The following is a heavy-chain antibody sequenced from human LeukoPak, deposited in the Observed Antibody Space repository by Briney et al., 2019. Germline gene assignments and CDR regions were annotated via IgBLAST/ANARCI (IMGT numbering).Heavy chain of an antibody. D-gene: IGHD2-15*01. Sequence: GGSMRLSCAASGLAFSAYKMHWVRQAPRKGLVGVSRISTDGYTTDYADFVQGRFTASRDNTKNTWSLEMNSLRAEDTAVYYCVVGGSPGYWGQGTLVTVSS. V-gene: IGHV3-74*01. CDR2: ISTDGYTT. CDR3: VVGGSPGY. J-gene: IGHJ4*02. CDR1: GLAFSAYK.